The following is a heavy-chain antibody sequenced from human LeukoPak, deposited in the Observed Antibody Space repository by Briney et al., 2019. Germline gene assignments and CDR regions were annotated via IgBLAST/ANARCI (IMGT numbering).Heavy chain of an antibody. J-gene: IGHJ3*02. CDR1: GGSFSGYY. Sequence: SETLSLTCAVYGGSFSGYYWSWIRQPPGKGLEWIGEINHSGSTNYNPSLKSRVTISVDRSKNQFSLKLSSVTAADTAVYYCARVSVDILTGAGAFDIWGQGTMVTVAP. V-gene: IGHV4-34*01. CDR2: INHSGST. CDR3: ARVSVDILTGAGAFDI. D-gene: IGHD3-9*01.